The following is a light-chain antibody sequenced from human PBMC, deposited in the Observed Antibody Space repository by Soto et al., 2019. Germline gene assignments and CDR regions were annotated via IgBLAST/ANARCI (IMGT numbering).Light chain of an antibody. CDR3: QQRSSWPLT. Sequence: EIVLTQSPATLSLSPGERATLSCRASQSVGSYFAWYQQKPGQAPRLLIYDAFSRPTGIPARFSGSGSGTDFTLTISSLQPEDFAVYFCQQRSSWPLTFGGGTMVEIK. V-gene: IGKV3-11*01. J-gene: IGKJ4*01. CDR2: DAF. CDR1: QSVGSY.